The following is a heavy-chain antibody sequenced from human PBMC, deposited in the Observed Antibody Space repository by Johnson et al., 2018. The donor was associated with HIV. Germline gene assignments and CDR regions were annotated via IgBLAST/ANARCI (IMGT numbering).Heavy chain of an antibody. J-gene: IGHJ3*02. D-gene: IGHD5-18*01. Sequence: VQLVESGGGFVQPGRSLRISCAASRFTFDDYAMHWVRQAPGKGLEWVSGISWNSGSIGYADSVKGRFTISSDNTKHSLYLQMNSLRPEDTALYYCTKDAHMVTPQRAFDIWGQGTMVTVSS. CDR1: RFTFDDYA. CDR3: TKDAHMVTPQRAFDI. CDR2: ISWNSGSI. V-gene: IGHV3-9*01.